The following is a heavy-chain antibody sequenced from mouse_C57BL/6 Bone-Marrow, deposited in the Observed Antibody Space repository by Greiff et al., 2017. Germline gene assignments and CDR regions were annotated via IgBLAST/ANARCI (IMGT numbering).Heavy chain of an antibody. Sequence: QVQLQQSGAELVKPGASVKISCKASGYAFSSYWMNWVKQRPGKGLEWIGQIYPGDGDTTYNGKFKGKATLTADKSSSTAYMQLSSLTSEYSAVYFCARGGSYYSNVYYFDDWGKGTTLTGSS. CDR2: IYPGDGDT. J-gene: IGHJ2*01. CDR1: GYAFSSYW. D-gene: IGHD2-5*01. CDR3: ARGGSYYSNVYYFDD. V-gene: IGHV1-80*01.